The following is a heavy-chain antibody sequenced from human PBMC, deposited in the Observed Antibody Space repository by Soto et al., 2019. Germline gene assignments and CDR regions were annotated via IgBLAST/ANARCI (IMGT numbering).Heavy chain of an antibody. Sequence: SVKVSFKASGGTFSNYAFSWVRQAPGQGLEWMGGIIPVFGTTSYAQKFQGRVTITADESTSTAYMDLSSLRSEDTAVYYCAREGPRIAAAGTLFDYWGQGTLVTVSS. CDR3: AREGPRIAAAGTLFDY. J-gene: IGHJ4*02. V-gene: IGHV1-69*13. CDR1: GGTFSNYA. CDR2: IIPVFGTT. D-gene: IGHD6-13*01.